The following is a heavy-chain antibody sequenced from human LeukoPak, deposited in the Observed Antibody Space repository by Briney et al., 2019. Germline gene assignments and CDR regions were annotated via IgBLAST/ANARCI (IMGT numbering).Heavy chain of an antibody. CDR2: IYYSGST. J-gene: IGHJ3*02. CDR1: GGSISSYY. Sequence: PSETLSLTCTVSGGSISSYYWSWIRQPPGKGLEWIGYIYYSGSTNYNPSLKSRVTISVDTSKNQFSLKLSSVTAADTAVYYCARLEILVVPDIWGQGTMVTVSS. V-gene: IGHV4-59*01. CDR3: ARLEILVVPDI. D-gene: IGHD2-15*01.